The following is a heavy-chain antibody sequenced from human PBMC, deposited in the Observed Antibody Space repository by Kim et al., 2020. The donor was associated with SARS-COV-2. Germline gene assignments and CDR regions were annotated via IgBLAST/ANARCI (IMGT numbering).Heavy chain of an antibody. V-gene: IGHV4-59*01. CDR2: IYYTGST. CDR3: ARGFDP. J-gene: IGHJ5*02. Sequence: SETLSLTCTVSGDSISGYYWSWIRQPPGKRLEWIGYIYYTGSTKHNPSLKSRVTISVDTSKNQFSLKLSSVTAADTAVYYCARGFDPWGQGTLVTVSS. CDR1: GDSISGYY.